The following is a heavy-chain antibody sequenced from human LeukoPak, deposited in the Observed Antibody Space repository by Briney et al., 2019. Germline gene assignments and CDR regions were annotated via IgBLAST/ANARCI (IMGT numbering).Heavy chain of an antibody. D-gene: IGHD5-18*01. V-gene: IGHV4-4*07. CDR2: IYVSEST. J-gene: IGHJ4*02. Sequence: SETLSHTCTVSGGSISGYYWNWIRQPAGKGLEWIGRIYVSESTNYNPSLKSRVSMSVDASKNQFSLKLSSVTAADTAMYYCARGVDSYGIDYWGQGSLVTVSS. CDR1: GGSISGYY. CDR3: ARGVDSYGIDY.